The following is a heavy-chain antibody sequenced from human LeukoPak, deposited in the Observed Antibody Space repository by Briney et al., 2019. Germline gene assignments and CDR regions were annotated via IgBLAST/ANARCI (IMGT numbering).Heavy chain of an antibody. CDR3: ARQGSGWLQVDY. J-gene: IGHJ4*02. Sequence: SETLSLTCTVSGGSISSYYWSWIRQPPGKGLEWIGYIYYSGSTNYNPSLKSRVTISLDTSKNQFSLKLSSVTAAGTAVYYCARQGSGWLQVDYWGQGTLVTVSS. CDR2: IYYSGST. V-gene: IGHV4-59*08. CDR1: GGSISSYY. D-gene: IGHD5-24*01.